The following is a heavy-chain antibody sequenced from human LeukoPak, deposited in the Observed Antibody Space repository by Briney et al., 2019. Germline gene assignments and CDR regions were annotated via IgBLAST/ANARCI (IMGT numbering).Heavy chain of an antibody. V-gene: IGHV1-8*01. CDR1: GYTFTSYD. J-gene: IGHJ2*01. D-gene: IGHD6-13*01. CDR2: MNPNSGNT. CDR3: ARVSYSSSPSGAWYFDL. Sequence: ASVKVSCKASGYTFTSYDINWVRQATGQGLEWMGWMNPNSGNTGYAQKFQGRVTMTRNTSISTAYMELSSLRSEDTAVYYCARVSYSSSPSGAWYFDLWGRGTLVTVSS.